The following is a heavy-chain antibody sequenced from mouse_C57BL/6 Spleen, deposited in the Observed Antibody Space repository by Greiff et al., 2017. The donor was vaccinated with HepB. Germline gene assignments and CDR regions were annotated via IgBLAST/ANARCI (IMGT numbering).Heavy chain of an antibody. J-gene: IGHJ1*03. D-gene: IGHD4-1*01. V-gene: IGHV5-6*01. Sequence: EVHLVESGGDLVKPGGSLKLSCAASGFTFSSYGMSWVRQTPDKRLEWVATISSGGSYTYYPDSVKGRFTISRDNAKNTLYLQMSSLKSEDTAMYYCARHPNWDGDWYFGVWGTGTTVTVSS. CDR2: ISSGGSYT. CDR3: ARHPNWDGDWYFGV. CDR1: GFTFSSYG.